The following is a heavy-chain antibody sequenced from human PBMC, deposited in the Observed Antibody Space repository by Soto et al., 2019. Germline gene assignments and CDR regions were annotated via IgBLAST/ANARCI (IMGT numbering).Heavy chain of an antibody. V-gene: IGHV3-30-3*01. J-gene: IGHJ4*02. CDR3: ARCPSSLTRFDY. CDR1: GIPFSSYA. CDR2: ISYDGSNK. Sequence: GGSLRLSCAGSGIPFSSYAMHWGRQAPGKGLEWVAVISYDGSNKYYADSVKGRFTISRDNSKNTLYLQMNSLRAEDPAVYYCARCPSSLTRFDYWGQGTLVSVSA. D-gene: IGHD2-2*01.